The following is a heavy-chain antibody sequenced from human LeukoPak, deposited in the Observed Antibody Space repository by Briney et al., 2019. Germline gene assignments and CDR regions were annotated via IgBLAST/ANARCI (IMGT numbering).Heavy chain of an antibody. Sequence: GESLKISCKGSGYSFTSYWIGWVRQMPGKGLEWMGITYPGDSDTRYSPSFQGQVTISADKSISTAYLQWSSLKASDTAMYYCARLSEIAAAKNNWFDPWGQGTLVTVSS. CDR1: GYSFTSYW. D-gene: IGHD6-13*01. CDR3: ARLSEIAAAKNNWFDP. J-gene: IGHJ5*02. V-gene: IGHV5-51*01. CDR2: TYPGDSDT.